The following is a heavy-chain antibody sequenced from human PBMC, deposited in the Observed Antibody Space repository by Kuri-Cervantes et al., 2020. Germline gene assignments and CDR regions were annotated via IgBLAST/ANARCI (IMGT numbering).Heavy chain of an antibody. J-gene: IGHJ4*02. Sequence: GESLKISCAASGFTSSSYDMHWVRQAPGKGLEWVAVISYDGSNRYYADSVKGRFTISRDNSKNTLYLQMNSLRAEDTAMYYCAKSNPGSSWYPVDYWGQGTLVTVSS. CDR2: ISYDGSNR. CDR1: GFTSSSYD. CDR3: AKSNPGSSWYPVDY. D-gene: IGHD6-13*01. V-gene: IGHV3-30*18.